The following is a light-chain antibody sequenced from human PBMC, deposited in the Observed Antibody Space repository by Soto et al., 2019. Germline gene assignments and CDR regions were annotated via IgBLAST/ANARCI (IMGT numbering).Light chain of an antibody. CDR1: QDIRNF. CDR3: QKYSSVPV. Sequence: DIQMTQSPTSLSASVGDRVTITCRASQDIRNFLAWYQQKPGKAPKLLIYAASTLQSGVPSRFSGSGSGTDFTLTINSLQPEDVATYSCQKYSSVPVFGPGTKVEIK. V-gene: IGKV1-27*01. CDR2: AAS. J-gene: IGKJ3*01.